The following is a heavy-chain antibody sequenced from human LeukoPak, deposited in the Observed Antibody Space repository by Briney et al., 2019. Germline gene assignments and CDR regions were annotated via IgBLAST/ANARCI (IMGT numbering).Heavy chain of an antibody. CDR1: GFTLSNFW. Sequence: GGSLRLSCAASGFTLSNFWMNWVRQAPGKGLEWVAIINRDGTQKHYVDSVKGRFTISRDNAKNSLYLQMNSLRDEDTAVYYCARWGSFDYWGQGTLVTVSS. D-gene: IGHD3-16*01. V-gene: IGHV3-7*04. J-gene: IGHJ4*02. CDR3: ARWGSFDY. CDR2: INRDGTQK.